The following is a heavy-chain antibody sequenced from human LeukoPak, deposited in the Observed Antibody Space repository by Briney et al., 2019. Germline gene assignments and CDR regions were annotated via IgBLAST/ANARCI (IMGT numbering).Heavy chain of an antibody. CDR1: GFTVSSNY. CDR3: VKDDGWVQYAN. D-gene: IGHD5-24*01. V-gene: IGHV3-53*01. CDR2: IYSGGST. Sequence: QPGGSLRLSCAASGFTVSSNYMSWVRQAPGKGLEWVSVIYSGGSTYYADSVKGRFIISRDNSKNTVYLQMNSLSAEDAAVYYCVKDDGWVQYANWGQGTLVTVSS. J-gene: IGHJ4*02.